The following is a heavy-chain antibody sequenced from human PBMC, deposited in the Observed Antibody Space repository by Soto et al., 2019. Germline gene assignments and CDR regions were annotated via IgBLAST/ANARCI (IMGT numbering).Heavy chain of an antibody. V-gene: IGHV1-46*01. CDR2: INPLPTSGST. J-gene: IGHJ4*02. Sequence: ASVKVSCKASGYIFTNYYIHWVRQAPGQGLEWMAIINPLPTSGSTNYAQKFQGRVTVTRDTSTSTVYLELSILRSDDTAVYYCARDLAAAAYWGQGTLVTVSS. CDR1: GYIFTNYY. CDR3: ARDLAAAAY. D-gene: IGHD6-13*01.